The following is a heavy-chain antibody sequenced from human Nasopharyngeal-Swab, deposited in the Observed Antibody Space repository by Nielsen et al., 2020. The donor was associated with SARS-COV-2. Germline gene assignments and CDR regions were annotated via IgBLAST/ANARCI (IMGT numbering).Heavy chain of an antibody. CDR2: IYYSGST. V-gene: IGHV4-31*03. CDR3: ARVLRYFDWLFFDY. Sequence: SETLSLTCTVSGGSISSGGYYWSWIRQHPGKGLEWIGYIYYSGSTYYNLSLKSRVTISVDTSKNQFSLKLSSVTAADTAVYYCARVLRYFDWLFFDYWGQGTLVTVSS. J-gene: IGHJ4*02. D-gene: IGHD3-9*01. CDR1: GGSISSGGYY.